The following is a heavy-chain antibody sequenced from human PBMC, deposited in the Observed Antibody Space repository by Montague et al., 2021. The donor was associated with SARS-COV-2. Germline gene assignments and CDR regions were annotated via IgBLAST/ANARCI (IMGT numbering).Heavy chain of an antibody. CDR2: SYNSGTT. D-gene: IGHD1-14*01. J-gene: IGHJ4*02. CDR1: SVSISNYT. Sequence: SETLSLTCTVSSVSISNYTRGWIRHAPRKGMERIGHSYNSGTTDSNPTPPSRITVSMYTSTNQYSLKLKPVTTADTAIDDCATEDEPDRPADFDYWGRGILVTVSS. CDR3: ATEDEPDRPADFDY. V-gene: IGHV4-59*01.